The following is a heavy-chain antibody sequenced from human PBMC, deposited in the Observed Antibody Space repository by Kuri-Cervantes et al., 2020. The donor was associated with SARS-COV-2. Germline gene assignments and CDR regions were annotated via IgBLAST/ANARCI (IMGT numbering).Heavy chain of an antibody. D-gene: IGHD3-22*01. CDR2: ISWNSGSI. V-gene: IGHV3-9*01. CDR3: AKGVVVTRYGMDV. J-gene: IGHJ6*02. CDR1: GFTIDDYA. Sequence: LSLTCAASGFTIDDYAMHWVRQAPGKGLEWVSGISWNSGSIGYADSVKGRFTISRDNAKNSLYLQMNSLRAEDTALYYCAKGVVVTRYGMDVWGQGTTVTVSS.